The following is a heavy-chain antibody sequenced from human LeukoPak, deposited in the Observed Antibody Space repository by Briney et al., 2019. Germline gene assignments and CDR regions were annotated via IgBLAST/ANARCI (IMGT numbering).Heavy chain of an antibody. CDR3: ARARRITMVRGVDTHYYYYMDV. V-gene: IGHV1-46*01. CDR1: GYTFTSNY. Sequence: AAVKVSCKAFGYTFTSNYMHWVRQPPGQGPEWMGVISPSGGSTTYAQKFQGRVTLTRDMSTSTDYLELSSLRSEDTAVYYCARARRITMVRGVDTHYYYYMDVWGKGTTVTASS. D-gene: IGHD3-10*01. J-gene: IGHJ6*03. CDR2: ISPSGGST.